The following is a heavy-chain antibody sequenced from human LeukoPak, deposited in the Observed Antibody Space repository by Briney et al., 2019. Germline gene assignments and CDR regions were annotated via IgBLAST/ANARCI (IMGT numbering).Heavy chain of an antibody. CDR3: ARDWDSSGYFYYFDY. D-gene: IGHD3-22*01. J-gene: IGHJ4*02. CDR2: IYTSGST. CDR1: GGSISSYY. Sequence: PSETLSLTCTVSGGSISSYYWSWIRQPAGKGLEWIGRIYTSGSTNYNPSLKSRVTMSVDTSKNQFSLKLSSVTAADTAVHYCARDWDSSGYFYYFDYWGQGTLVTVSS. V-gene: IGHV4-4*07.